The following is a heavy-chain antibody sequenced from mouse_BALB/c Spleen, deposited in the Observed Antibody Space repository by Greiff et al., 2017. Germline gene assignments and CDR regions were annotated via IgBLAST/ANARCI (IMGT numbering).Heavy chain of an antibody. J-gene: IGHJ3*01. D-gene: IGHD4-1*01. CDR1: GYTFTSYY. Sequence: QVQLQQSGPELVKPGASVRISCKASGYTFTSYYIHWVKQRPGQGLEWIGWIYPGNVNTKYNEKFKGKATLTADKSSSTAYMQLSSLTSEDSAVYFCAREETETRGWFAYWGQGTLVTVS. CDR2: IYPGNVNT. CDR3: AREETETRGWFAY. V-gene: IGHV1S56*01.